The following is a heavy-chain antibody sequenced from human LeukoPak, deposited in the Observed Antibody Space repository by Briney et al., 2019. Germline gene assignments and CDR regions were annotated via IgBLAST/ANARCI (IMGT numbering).Heavy chain of an antibody. CDR3: AREHCSTTSCYFDS. J-gene: IGHJ5*01. V-gene: IGHV3-11*01. CDR1: GFTFSDYY. Sequence: GGSLRLSCAASGFTFSDYYMSWMRQAPGQGLEWGSYISTSGSTIYHADSVKGRFTISRDNAKNSLYLQMNSLRAEDTAVYYCAREHCSTTSCYFDSWGQGSLVTVSS. CDR2: ISTSGSTI. D-gene: IGHD2-2*01.